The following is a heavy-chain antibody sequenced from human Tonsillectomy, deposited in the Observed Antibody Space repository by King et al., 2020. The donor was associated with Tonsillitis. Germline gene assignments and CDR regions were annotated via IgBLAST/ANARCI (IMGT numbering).Heavy chain of an antibody. Sequence: VQLVESGGGVVQPGRFLRLSCAASGFTFSSYAMHWVRQAPGKGLEWVAVISYDGSNKYYADSVKGRFTISRDNSKNTLYLQMNSLRAEDTAVYYCARDSIDYGDYGAFDIWGQGTMVTVSS. CDR2: ISYDGSNK. V-gene: IGHV3-30*04. CDR1: GFTFSSYA. D-gene: IGHD4-17*01. CDR3: ARDSIDYGDYGAFDI. J-gene: IGHJ3*02.